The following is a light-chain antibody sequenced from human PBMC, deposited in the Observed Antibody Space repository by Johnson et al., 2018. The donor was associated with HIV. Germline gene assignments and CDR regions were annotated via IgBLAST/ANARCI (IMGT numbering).Light chain of an antibody. J-gene: IGLJ1*01. V-gene: IGLV1-51*01. CDR1: SSNIGNNY. Sequence: QSVLTQPPSVSAAPGQKVTISCSGSSSNIGNNYVSWYQQVPGTAPKLLIYDIDKRPSGIPDRFSGSQSGTSATLDISGLQTGDEANYYCGTWDSSLSGVFGTGTKVTVL. CDR3: GTWDSSLSGV. CDR2: DID.